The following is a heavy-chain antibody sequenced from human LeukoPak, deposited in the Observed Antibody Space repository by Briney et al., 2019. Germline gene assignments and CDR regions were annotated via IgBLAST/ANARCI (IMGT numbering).Heavy chain of an antibody. D-gene: IGHD2-15*01. V-gene: IGHV5-51*01. Sequence: GESLKISCKGSGYSFSSHWIGWVRQMPGKGLEWMVIIYPGDSDTTYSPSFQGQVTMSADKSISTVYLQVNRLKASDTAMYYCARQTRQCSGGSCYSDLWGQGTLVTVSS. CDR2: IYPGDSDT. J-gene: IGHJ4*02. CDR3: ARQTRQCSGGSCYSDL. CDR1: GYSFSSHW.